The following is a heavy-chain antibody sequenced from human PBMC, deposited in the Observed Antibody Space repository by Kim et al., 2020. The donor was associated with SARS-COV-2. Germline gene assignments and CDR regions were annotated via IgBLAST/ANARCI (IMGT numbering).Heavy chain of an antibody. CDR1: GYTFTGYY. Sequence: ASVKVSCQASGYTFTGYYMHWVRQAPGQGLEWMGRINPNSGGTNYAQKFQGRVTMTRDTSISTAYMELSRLRSDDTAVYYCARDTYSYGYPYYYYGMDVWGQGTTVTVSS. V-gene: IGHV1-2*06. D-gene: IGHD5-18*01. J-gene: IGHJ6*02. CDR3: ARDTYSYGYPYYYYGMDV. CDR2: INPNSGGT.